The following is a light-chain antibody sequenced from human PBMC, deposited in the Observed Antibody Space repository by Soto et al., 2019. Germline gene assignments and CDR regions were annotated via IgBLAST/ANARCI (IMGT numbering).Light chain of an antibody. CDR3: LHRSNWPT. V-gene: IGKV3-11*01. J-gene: IGKJ1*01. CDR2: DTS. CDR1: HSLDSY. Sequence: EFVLTQSPGTLSLYPGERATLSCRASHSLDSYLAWYQKKPGQAPRLLIYDTSNRASGIPARFSGSGSGTDFTLTISSLEPEDSAVYYCLHRSNWPTFGQGTMVDIK.